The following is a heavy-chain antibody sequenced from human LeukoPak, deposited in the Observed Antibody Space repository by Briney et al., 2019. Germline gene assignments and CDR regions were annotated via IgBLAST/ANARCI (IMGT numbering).Heavy chain of an antibody. V-gene: IGHV3-23*01. D-gene: IGHD1-26*01. CDR3: CGSPGYFDY. J-gene: IGHJ4*02. CDR2: ISGTGAGT. CDR1: GFSFGYYA. Sequence: GGSLRLSCAASGFSFGYYAMSWVRQAPGKGLEWVSAISGTGAGTYYADSVKGRFTISRDNSKNTLYLQMNSLRAEDTAVYYCCGSPGYFDYWGQGTLVTVSS.